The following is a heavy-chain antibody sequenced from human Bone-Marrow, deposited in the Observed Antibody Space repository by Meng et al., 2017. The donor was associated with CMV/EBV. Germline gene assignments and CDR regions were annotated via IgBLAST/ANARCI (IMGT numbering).Heavy chain of an antibody. Sequence: ASVKVSCKASGFRFDNYAISWVRQAPGQGLEWMGWITTYNGDTEYAQSLQGRVTMTADTSTSTAYVEVRNLRSDDTAVYYCARFGVVVPAAPGGNYYYGMDVWGQGTTVTVSS. V-gene: IGHV1-18*01. CDR3: ARFGVVVPAAPGGNYYYGMDV. J-gene: IGHJ6*02. D-gene: IGHD2-2*01. CDR1: GFRFDNYA. CDR2: ITTYNGDT.